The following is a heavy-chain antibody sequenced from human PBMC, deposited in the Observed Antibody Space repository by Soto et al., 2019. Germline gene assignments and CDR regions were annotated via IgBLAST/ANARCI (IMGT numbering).Heavy chain of an antibody. CDR2: IYHSGST. V-gene: IGHV4-4*02. CDR3: ARLGNSRPCGMDV. Sequence: QVQLQESGPGLVKPSGTLSLTCAVSGGSISSSNWWSWVRQPPGKGLEWIGEIYHSGSTNYNPSLKSRTTISVDESKNQFSLKLSSVTAADTAVYYCARLGNSRPCGMDVWGQGTTVTVSS. D-gene: IGHD4-4*01. J-gene: IGHJ6*02. CDR1: GGSISSSNW.